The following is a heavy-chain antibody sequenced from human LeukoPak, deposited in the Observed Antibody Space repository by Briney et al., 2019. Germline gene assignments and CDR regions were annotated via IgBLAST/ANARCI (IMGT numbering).Heavy chain of an antibody. V-gene: IGHV1-69*01. J-gene: IGHJ3*02. Sequence: SVKVSCKASGGTFSSYAISWVRQAPGQGLEWMGGIIPIFGTANYAQKFQGRVTITADESTSTAYMELSSLRSEDTAVYYCARDLVDSGAFDIWGQGTMVTVSS. CDR2: IIPIFGTA. D-gene: IGHD5-18*01. CDR1: GGTFSSYA. CDR3: ARDLVDSGAFDI.